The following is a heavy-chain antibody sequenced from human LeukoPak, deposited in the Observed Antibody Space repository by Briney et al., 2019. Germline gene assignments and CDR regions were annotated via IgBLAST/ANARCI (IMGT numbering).Heavy chain of an antibody. CDR2: ISSSSSYI. V-gene: IGHV3-21*01. J-gene: IGHJ4*02. CDR3: ASGEYYYDSSGYSDY. Sequence: PGGSLRLSCAASGFTFSSYSMNWVRQAPGKGLEWVSSISSSSSYIYYADSVKGRFTISRDNAKNSLYLQMNSLRAEDTAVYYCASGEYYYDSSGYSDYWGQGTLATVSS. CDR1: GFTFSSYS. D-gene: IGHD3-22*01.